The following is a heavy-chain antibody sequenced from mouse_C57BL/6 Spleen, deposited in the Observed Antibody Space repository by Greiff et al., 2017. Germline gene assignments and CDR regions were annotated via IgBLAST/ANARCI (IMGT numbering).Heavy chain of an antibody. CDR2: IHPNSGST. CDR1: GYTFTSYW. D-gene: IGHD1-1*01. Sequence: QVHVKQPGAELVKPGASVKLSCKASGYTFTSYWMHWVKQRPGQGLEWIGMIHPNSGSTNYNEKFKSKATLTVDRSSSTAYMQLSSLTSEDSAVYYCARSPYYYGSAWFAYWCQGTLVTVSA. V-gene: IGHV1-64*01. J-gene: IGHJ3*01. CDR3: ARSPYYYGSAWFAY.